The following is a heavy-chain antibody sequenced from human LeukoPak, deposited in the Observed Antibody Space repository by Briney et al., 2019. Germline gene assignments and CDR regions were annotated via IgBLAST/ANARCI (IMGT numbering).Heavy chain of an antibody. D-gene: IGHD4-11*01. Sequence: XGSXRLSCAASGFTVSSNYMSWVRQAPGKGLEWVSVIYSGGSTYYADSVKGRFTISRDNSKNTLYLQMNSLRAEDTAVYYCARDLGSNGYYYGMDVWGQGTTVTVSS. V-gene: IGHV3-53*01. CDR2: IYSGGST. CDR3: ARDLGSNGYYYGMDV. J-gene: IGHJ6*02. CDR1: GFTVSSNY.